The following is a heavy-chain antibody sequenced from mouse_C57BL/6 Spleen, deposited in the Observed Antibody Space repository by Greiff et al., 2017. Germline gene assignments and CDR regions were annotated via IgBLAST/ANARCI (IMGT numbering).Heavy chain of an antibody. V-gene: IGHV1-39*01. CDR3: ARERERYSAGDY. J-gene: IGHJ4*01. Sequence: EVHLQQSGPELVKPGASVKISCKATGYSFTDYNMNWVKQSNGKSLEWIGVINPNSGTTSYNQKFKSKAPLTVDQSSSTAYLQLNILTSEDSAVDYWARERERYSAGDYWGQGTSVTVSS. CDR2: INPNSGTT. CDR1: GYSFTDYN. D-gene: IGHD1-1*01.